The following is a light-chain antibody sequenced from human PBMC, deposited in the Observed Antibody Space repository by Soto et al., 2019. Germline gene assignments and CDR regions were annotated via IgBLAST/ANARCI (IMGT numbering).Light chain of an antibody. Sequence: EIVLTQSPGTLSLSPGEGATLSCRASQSVSSSYLAWYQQKPGQAPRLLIYGASRRATGIPDRFSGSGSGTDFNLTISRLEPEDFAVYYCQQYASSPPFTFGPGTKVDIK. CDR2: GAS. V-gene: IGKV3-20*01. J-gene: IGKJ3*01. CDR3: QQYASSPPFT. CDR1: QSVSSSY.